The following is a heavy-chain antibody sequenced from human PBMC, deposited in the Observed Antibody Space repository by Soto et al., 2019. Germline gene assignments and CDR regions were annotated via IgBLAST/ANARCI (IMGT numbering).Heavy chain of an antibody. CDR2: MSCDGSCD. J-gene: IGHJ4*02. V-gene: IGHV3-30*18. CDR1: GFTFGYYR. CDR3: AKGHSHGWYPTFDS. Sequence: GGSLRLSCAASGFTFGYYRTHWVRQAPGKGLEWVAVMSCDGSCDYCADSVKGPFTISRDTSNNTVFLQMSSLRAEDTAVYYCAKGHSHGWYPTFDSWGQGTLVTVSS. D-gene: IGHD6-19*01.